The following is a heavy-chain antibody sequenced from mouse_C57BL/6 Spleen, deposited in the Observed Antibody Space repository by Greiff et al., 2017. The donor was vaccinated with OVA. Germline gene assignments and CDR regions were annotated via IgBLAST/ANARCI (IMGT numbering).Heavy chain of an antibody. J-gene: IGHJ1*03. Sequence: EVQLQESGGGLVQPGGSMKLSCVASGFTFSNSWMNWVRQSPGKGLEWVGQICFGSDNYATHYAEYVKGRLTIARDYTKSSVYPQMNNLRAEDTGIYYSTEGFWYFEVWGTGTTVTVSS. V-gene: IGHV6-3*01. CDR1: GFTFSNSW. CDR2: ICFGSDNYAT. CDR3: TEGFWYFEV.